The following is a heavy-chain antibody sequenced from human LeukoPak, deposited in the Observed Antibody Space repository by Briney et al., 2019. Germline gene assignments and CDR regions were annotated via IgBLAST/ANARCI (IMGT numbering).Heavy chain of an antibody. D-gene: IGHD3-10*01. Sequence: SETLSLTCTVSGGSISSSSYYWGWIRQPPGKGLEWIGSIYYSGSTYYNPSLKSRVTISVDTSKNQFSLKLSSVTAADTAVYYCARAMVRGVLDYWGQGTLVTVSS. CDR2: IYYSGST. CDR3: ARAMVRGVLDY. J-gene: IGHJ4*02. CDR1: GGSISSSSYY. V-gene: IGHV4-39*01.